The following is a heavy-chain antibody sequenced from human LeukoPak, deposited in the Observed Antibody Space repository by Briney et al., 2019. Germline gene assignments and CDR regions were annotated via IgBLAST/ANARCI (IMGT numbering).Heavy chain of an antibody. CDR1: GFTFSIYW. J-gene: IGHJ4*02. CDR2: INQDGSQK. Sequence: GGSLRLSCAASGFTFSIYWMSWVRQAPGKGLEWVANINQDGSQKYYVDSVKGRFTISRDNAKNSLYLQMNSLRAEDTAVYYCARAGEYDILTGYDYWGQGTLVTVSS. CDR3: ARAGEYDILTGYDY. D-gene: IGHD3-9*01. V-gene: IGHV3-7*04.